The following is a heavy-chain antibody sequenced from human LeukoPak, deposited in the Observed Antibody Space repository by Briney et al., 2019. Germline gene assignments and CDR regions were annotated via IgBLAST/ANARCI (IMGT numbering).Heavy chain of an antibody. CDR3: AARRGYSGYDSSFDY. D-gene: IGHD5-12*01. Sequence: ASVKVSCKVSGYTLTKLSMHWVRQAPGKGLEWMGGFDPEDGETIYAQKFQGRVTMTEDTSTDTAYMELSSLRSEDTAVYYCAARRGYSGYDSSFDYWGQGTLVTVSS. J-gene: IGHJ4*02. CDR2: FDPEDGET. V-gene: IGHV1-24*01. CDR1: GYTLTKLS.